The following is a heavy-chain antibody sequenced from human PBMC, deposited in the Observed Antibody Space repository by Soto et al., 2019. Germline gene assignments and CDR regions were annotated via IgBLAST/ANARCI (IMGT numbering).Heavy chain of an antibody. D-gene: IGHD3-22*01. J-gene: IGHJ5*02. CDR1: GFSLSTSGVG. Sequence: GSGPPLVNPTQTLTLTCTFSGFSLSTSGVGVGWIRQPPGKALEWLALIYWNDDKRYSPSLKSRLTITKDTSKNQVVLTMTNMDPVDTATYYCAHMYYYDSSGGYNWFDPWGQGTLVTVSS. V-gene: IGHV2-5*01. CDR2: IYWNDDK. CDR3: AHMYYYDSSGGYNWFDP.